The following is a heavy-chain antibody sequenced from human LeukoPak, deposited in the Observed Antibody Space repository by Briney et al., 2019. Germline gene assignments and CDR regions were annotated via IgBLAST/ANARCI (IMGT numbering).Heavy chain of an antibody. CDR3: ARWVTADRGKKDAFDI. D-gene: IGHD2-21*02. CDR2: IYPGDSDT. Sequence: GESLKISCTASGYSFTTYWIGWVRQMPGKGLEWMDIIYPGDSDTSYSPSFQGQVTISADKSISTAYLQWSSLKASDTAIYHCARWVTADRGKKDAFDIWGQGTMVTVSS. CDR1: GYSFTTYW. V-gene: IGHV5-51*01. J-gene: IGHJ3*02.